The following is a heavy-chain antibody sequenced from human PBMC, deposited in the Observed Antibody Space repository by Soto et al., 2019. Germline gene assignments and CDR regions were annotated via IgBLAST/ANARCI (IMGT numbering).Heavy chain of an antibody. CDR1: GFTFGDYA. J-gene: IGHJ6*02. D-gene: IGHD2-8*01. V-gene: IGHV3-49*03. CDR3: TRDLRKSRDRNGYYYYGMDV. CDR2: IRSKAYGGTT. Sequence: GGSLRLSCTASGFTFGDYAMSWFRQAPGKGLEWVGFIRSKAYGGTTEYAASVKGRFTISRDDSKSIAYLQMNSLKTEDTAVYYCTRDLRKSRDRNGYYYYGMDVWGQGTTVTVSS.